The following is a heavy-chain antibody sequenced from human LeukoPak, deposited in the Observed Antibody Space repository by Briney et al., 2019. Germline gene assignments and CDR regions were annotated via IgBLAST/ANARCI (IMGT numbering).Heavy chain of an antibody. CDR2: INPNTGVT. D-gene: IGHD3-3*01. J-gene: IGHJ6*02. CDR3: ASIGVWSGYYRPYYYGMDV. V-gene: IGHV1-2*06. Sequence: ASVKVSCKASGYTFIGHYMHWVRRAPGQGLEWMGRINPNTGVTVYAQRFQGRVTMTRDTSISTAYMELSRLRSDDTAVYYCASIGVWSGYYRPYYYGMDVWGQGTTVTVSS. CDR1: GYTFIGHY.